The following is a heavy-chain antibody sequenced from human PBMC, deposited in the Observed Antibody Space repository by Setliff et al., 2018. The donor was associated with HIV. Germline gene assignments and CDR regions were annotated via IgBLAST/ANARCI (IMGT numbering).Heavy chain of an antibody. J-gene: IGHJ6*03. V-gene: IGHV4-39*01. CDR2: VYFNGAV. Sequence: PSETLSLTCSVSGGSVSERSYFWGWIRQSPGKGLQWIGSVYFNGAVYFNPSLNSRLTISVDRSKNHFSLRLSSVTAADTGVYYCARHRDPPGSRWIYYYYYMDLWGEGTTVTVSS. D-gene: IGHD6-13*01. CDR3: ARHRDPPGSRWIYYYYYMDL. CDR1: GGSVSERSYF.